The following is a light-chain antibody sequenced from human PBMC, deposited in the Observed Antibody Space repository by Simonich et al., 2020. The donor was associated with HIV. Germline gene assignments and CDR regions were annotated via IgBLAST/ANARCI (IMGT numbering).Light chain of an antibody. V-gene: IGKV2-28*01. CDR1: QSLLHSNGYNY. CDR2: LGS. CDR3: MQALQTPRYT. J-gene: IGKJ2*01. Sequence: DIVMTQSPLSLPVTPGEPASISCRSSQSLLHSNGYNYLDWYRQKPGQSPQLLIYLGSNRASGVPDRFSGSGSGTDFTLKISRVEAEDVGVYYCMQALQTPRYTFGQGTKLEIK.